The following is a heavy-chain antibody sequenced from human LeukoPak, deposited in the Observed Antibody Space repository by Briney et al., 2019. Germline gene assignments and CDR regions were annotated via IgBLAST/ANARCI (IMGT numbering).Heavy chain of an antibody. V-gene: IGHV4-31*03. CDR3: ASGAMLSGTAYYYYGMDV. Sequence: PSQTLSLTCTVSGGSISSGGYYWSWIRQHPGKGLEWIEYIYYSGSTYYNPSLKSRVTISVDTSKNQFSLKLSSVTAADTAVYYCASGAMLSGTAYYYYGMDVWGQGTTVTVSS. CDR2: IYYSGST. D-gene: IGHD3-10*01. J-gene: IGHJ6*02. CDR1: GGSISSGGYY.